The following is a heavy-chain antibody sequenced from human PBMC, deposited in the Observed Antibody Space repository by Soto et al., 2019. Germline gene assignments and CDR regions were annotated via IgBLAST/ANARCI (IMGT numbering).Heavy chain of an antibody. J-gene: IGHJ1*01. CDR2: ISYDGSNN. CDR1: GFTFSSYG. Sequence: QVQLVESGGGVVQPGRSLRLSCAASGFTFSSYGMHWVRQAPGKGLEWVAVISYDGSNNYYADSVKGRFTISRDNSQNPLYLQMNSLRAEDTAVYYCAKAGYYDSSGYSGAFQHWGQGTLVTVSS. V-gene: IGHV3-30*18. D-gene: IGHD3-22*01. CDR3: AKAGYYDSSGYSGAFQH.